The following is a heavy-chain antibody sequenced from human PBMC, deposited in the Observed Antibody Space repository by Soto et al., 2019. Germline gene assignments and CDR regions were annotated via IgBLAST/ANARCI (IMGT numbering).Heavy chain of an antibody. CDR3: AREGYSYGYWGSPSYYYYGMDV. J-gene: IGHJ6*02. CDR2: IYYSGST. Sequence: QVQLQESGPGLVKPSQTLSLTCTVSGGSISSGGYYWSWIRQHPGKGLEWIGYIYYSGSTYYNPSLKSRVTISVDTSKNQFSLKLSSVTAADTAVYYCAREGYSYGYWGSPSYYYYGMDVWGQGTTVTVSS. CDR1: GGSISSGGYY. V-gene: IGHV4-31*03. D-gene: IGHD5-18*01.